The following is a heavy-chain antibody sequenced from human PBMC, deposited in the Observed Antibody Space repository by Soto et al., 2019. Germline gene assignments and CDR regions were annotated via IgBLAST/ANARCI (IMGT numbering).Heavy chain of an antibody. CDR1: GASIRSTDYY. Sequence: SETLSLTCTVSGASIRSTDYYWSWIRQAPGKGLEWIGYVYYTGSTYYNPSLMSRLTISVDTSKNQFSLKLTSVTAAETAVYYCVRTAREGAVAPQWFDRWGQGPPATASS. V-gene: IGHV4-30-4*01. CDR2: VYYTGST. D-gene: IGHD2-21*02. CDR3: VRTAREGAVAPQWFDR. J-gene: IGHJ5*02.